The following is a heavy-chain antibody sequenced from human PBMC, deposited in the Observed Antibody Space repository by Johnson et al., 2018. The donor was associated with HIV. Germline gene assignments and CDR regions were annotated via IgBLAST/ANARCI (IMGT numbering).Heavy chain of an antibody. Sequence: VLLVESGGGVVRPGGSLRLSCAASGFTFDDYAMHWVRQAPGKGLEWVAGISYDGGSKGYADSVKGRFTISRDNAKNSLYLQMDSLRAEDKAVYYCVREASDVGDFDIWGHGTMVTVSS. V-gene: IGHV3-20*04. J-gene: IGHJ3*02. CDR2: ISYDGGSK. D-gene: IGHD3-10*02. CDR3: VREASDVGDFDI. CDR1: GFTFDDYA.